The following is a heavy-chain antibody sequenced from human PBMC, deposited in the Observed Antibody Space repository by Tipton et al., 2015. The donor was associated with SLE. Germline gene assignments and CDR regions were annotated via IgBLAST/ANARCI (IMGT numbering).Heavy chain of an antibody. V-gene: IGHV4-39*01. Sequence: TLSLTCTVSGGSISSSSYYWGWIRQPPGKGLEWIGSIYYSGSTYYNPSLKSRVTISVDTSKNQFSLKLSSVTAADTAVYYCARGPRESSTSGHDAFNIWGQGALVTVSP. CDR3: ARGPRESSTSGHDAFNI. J-gene: IGHJ3*02. D-gene: IGHD2-2*01. CDR2: IYYSGST. CDR1: GGSISSSSYY.